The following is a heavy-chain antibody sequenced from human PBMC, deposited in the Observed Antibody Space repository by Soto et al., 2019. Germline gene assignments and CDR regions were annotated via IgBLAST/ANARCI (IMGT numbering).Heavy chain of an antibody. CDR3: ANQFRHYDFWSGYYDYYYYGMDV. J-gene: IGHJ6*02. CDR1: GFTFSSYG. D-gene: IGHD3-3*01. CDR2: ISYDGSNK. Sequence: GGSLRLSCAASGFTFSSYGMHWVRQAPGKGLEWVAVISYDGSNKYYADSVKGRFTISRDNSKNTLYLQMNSLRAEDTAVYYCANQFRHYDFWSGYYDYYYYGMDVWGQGTTVTVSS. V-gene: IGHV3-30*18.